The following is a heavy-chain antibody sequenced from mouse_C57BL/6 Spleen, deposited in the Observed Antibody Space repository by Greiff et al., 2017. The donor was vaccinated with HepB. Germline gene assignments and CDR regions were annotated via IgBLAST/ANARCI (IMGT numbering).Heavy chain of an antibody. Sequence: EVKLMESGGDLVKPGGSLKLSCAASGFTFSSYGMSWVRQTPDKRLEWVATISSGGSYTYYPDSVKGRFTISRDNAKNTLYLQMSSLKSEDTAMYYCANYYGSSSLAYWGQGTLVTVSA. J-gene: IGHJ3*01. CDR1: GFTFSSYG. V-gene: IGHV5-6*01. D-gene: IGHD1-1*01. CDR2: ISSGGSYT. CDR3: ANYYGSSSLAY.